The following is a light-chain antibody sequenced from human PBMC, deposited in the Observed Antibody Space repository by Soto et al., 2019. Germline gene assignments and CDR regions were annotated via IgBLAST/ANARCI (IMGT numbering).Light chain of an antibody. V-gene: IGKV3-20*01. J-gene: IGKJ4*01. CDR2: VAS. CDR1: QSVSSSY. CDR3: QQYGSSPRLT. Sequence: EIVLTQSPGTLSLSPGERATLSCRASQSVSSSYLAWYQQKPGQAPRLLIYVASSRATGIPDRFSGSGSGTDVTLPISRLEPEDFAVYYCQQYGSSPRLTFGGGTKVEIK.